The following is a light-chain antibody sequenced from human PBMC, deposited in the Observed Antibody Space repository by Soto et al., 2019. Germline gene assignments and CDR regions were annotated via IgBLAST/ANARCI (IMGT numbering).Light chain of an antibody. Sequence: EVVMRQSPATLSVSPGEGATLSCRASQGIGDTLAWYQHKPGQTPRLLIYDTSTRATGIAPRFRGSGSGTDFTLTISSVEPEDFAVYICQQRSNWPPTFGQGTRLEIK. V-gene: IGKV3-11*01. CDR2: DTS. J-gene: IGKJ5*01. CDR1: QGIGDT. CDR3: QQRSNWPPT.